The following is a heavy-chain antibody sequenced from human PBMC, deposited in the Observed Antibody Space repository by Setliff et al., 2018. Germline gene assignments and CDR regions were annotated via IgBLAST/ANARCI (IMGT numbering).Heavy chain of an antibody. D-gene: IGHD3-22*01. CDR3: ARRGYSHDSSDYNRRKVFDYFDF. Sequence: GGSLRLSCTASGFTFRKHALAWVRQAPGKGLQWVSSVSGSGMTRDYTDSVKGRFTVSRDISKNTVYLQMNNVTVDDTAVYFCARRGYSHDSSDYNRRKVFDYFDFWGQGAQVTVSS. J-gene: IGHJ4*02. CDR1: GFTFRKHA. V-gene: IGHV3-23*01. CDR2: VSGSGMTR.